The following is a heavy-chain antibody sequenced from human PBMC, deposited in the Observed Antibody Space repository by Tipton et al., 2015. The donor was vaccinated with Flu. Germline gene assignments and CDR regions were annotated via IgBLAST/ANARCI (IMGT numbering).Heavy chain of an antibody. CDR1: GFTFDDYA. CDR3: AKSSWTTAASFFDY. Sequence: AASGFTFDDYAMHWVRQAPGKGLEWVSGISWNSDNIGYADSVKGRFTISRDNAKNSLYLQMNSLRAEDSALYFCAKSSWTTAASFFDYWGQGTLVIVSS. D-gene: IGHD4-11*01. J-gene: IGHJ4*02. V-gene: IGHV3-9*01. CDR2: ISWNSDNI.